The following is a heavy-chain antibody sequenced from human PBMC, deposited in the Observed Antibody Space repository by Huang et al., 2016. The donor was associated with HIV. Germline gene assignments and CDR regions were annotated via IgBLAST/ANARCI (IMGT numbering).Heavy chain of an antibody. CDR2: ISYDGSNK. CDR3: ARRAVAGIYYYYYMDV. CDR1: GFTFSNYA. J-gene: IGHJ6*03. Sequence: AASGFTFSNYAMHWVRQAPGKGLEWVAVISYDGSNKYYTESVKGRVTISRDKSKNALYLQMNSLRAEDTAVYYCARRAVAGIYYYYYMDVWGKGTTVTVSS. D-gene: IGHD6-19*01. V-gene: IGHV3-30-3*01.